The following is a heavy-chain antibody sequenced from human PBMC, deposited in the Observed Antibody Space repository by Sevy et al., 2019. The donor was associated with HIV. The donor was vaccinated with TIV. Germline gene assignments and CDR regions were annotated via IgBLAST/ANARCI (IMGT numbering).Heavy chain of an antibody. CDR1: GFSFSYYG. J-gene: IGHJ4*02. CDR3: VRRGVDAYNVYFDL. Sequence: GGSLRLSCIGSGFSFSYYGIHWVRQSPGKGLDWLSYISTGTDHIYYADSAKGRFTISRDDAKNSVYLEMKSLRDQDTALYYCVRRGVDAYNVYFDLWGQGTLVTVSS. CDR2: ISTGTDHI. D-gene: IGHD3-10*01. V-gene: IGHV3-21*05.